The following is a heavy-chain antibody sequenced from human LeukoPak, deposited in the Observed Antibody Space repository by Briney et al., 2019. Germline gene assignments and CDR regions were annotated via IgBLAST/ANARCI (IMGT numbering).Heavy chain of an antibody. CDR2: IYPGDSET. J-gene: IGHJ3*01. D-gene: IGHD3-22*01. CDR3: ARPNITSYYDSRGYDAFDV. V-gene: IGHV5-51*01. CDR1: GYSFTDYW. Sequence: GESLKISCKASGYSFTDYWIAWVRQMPGKGLEWMGIIYPGDSETRYSPSLQGQVTISADKSINTAYLQWSSLKASDIAMYYCARPNITSYYDSRGYDAFDVWGQGTMVTVSS.